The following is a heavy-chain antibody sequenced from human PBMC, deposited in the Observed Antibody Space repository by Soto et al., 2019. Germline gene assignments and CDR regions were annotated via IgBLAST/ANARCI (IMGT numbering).Heavy chain of an antibody. CDR2: MNPNSGNT. J-gene: IGHJ6*03. Sequence: QVQLVQSGAEVKKPGASVKVSCKASGYTFTSYDINWVRQATGQGLEWMGWMNPNSGNTGYAQKVQGRVTMTRNTSISTAYMELSSLRSEDTAVYYCARGERFLEWLTYYYYYMDVWGKGTTVTVSS. CDR3: ARGERFLEWLTYYYYYMDV. CDR1: GYTFTSYD. D-gene: IGHD3-3*01. V-gene: IGHV1-8*01.